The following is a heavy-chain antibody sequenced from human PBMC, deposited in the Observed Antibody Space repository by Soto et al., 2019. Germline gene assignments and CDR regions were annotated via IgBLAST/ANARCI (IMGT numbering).Heavy chain of an antibody. CDR3: AIRGGALGPGAFDI. D-gene: IGHD3-10*01. V-gene: IGHV1-69*06. CDR2: IIPIFGTA. J-gene: IGHJ3*02. CDR1: VGTFSSYA. Sequence: QVQLVQSGAEVKKPGSSVKVSCKASVGTFSSYAISWVRQAPGQGLEWMGGIIPIFGTANYAQKFQGRVTITADKSTSTAYMELRSLRYEDTAVYYCAIRGGALGPGAFDIWGQGTMVNVSS.